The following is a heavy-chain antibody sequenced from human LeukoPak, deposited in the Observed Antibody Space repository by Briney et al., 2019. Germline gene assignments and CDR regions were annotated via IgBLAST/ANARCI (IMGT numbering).Heavy chain of an antibody. CDR3: ARDLVSSWPDY. CDR1: GFTFSSYE. D-gene: IGHD6-13*01. J-gene: IGHJ4*02. Sequence: GGSLRLSCAASGFTFSSYEMNWVRQAPGKGLEWVSSISSGAATIYYADSVKGRFTISRDNAKNSLYLQMNSLRAEDTAVYYCARDLVSSWPDYWGQGTLVTVSS. CDR2: ISSGAATI. V-gene: IGHV3-48*03.